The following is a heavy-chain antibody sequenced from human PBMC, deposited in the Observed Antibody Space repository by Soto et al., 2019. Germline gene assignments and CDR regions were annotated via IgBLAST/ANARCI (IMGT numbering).Heavy chain of an antibody. D-gene: IGHD3-10*01. Sequence: TLSLTCTVSGGSISSGGYYWSWVRQHPGKGLEWIGYIYYSGSTYYNPSLKSRVTISVDTSKNQFSLKLSSVTAADTAVYYCARELRFGEDYYGMDVWGQGTTVTVSS. CDR2: IYYSGST. CDR1: GGSISSGGYY. CDR3: ARELRFGEDYYGMDV. J-gene: IGHJ6*02. V-gene: IGHV4-31*03.